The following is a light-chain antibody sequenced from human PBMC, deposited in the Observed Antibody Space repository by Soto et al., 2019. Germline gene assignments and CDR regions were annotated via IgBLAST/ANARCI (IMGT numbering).Light chain of an antibody. CDR3: QQYGSLSWT. CDR1: QSVSSNY. V-gene: IGKV3-20*01. J-gene: IGKJ1*01. Sequence: DIVLTQSPGTLSLSPGERATLSCRASQSVSSNYLAWYQQKPGQAPRLLISGASTRATGVPDRFSGSGSGTDFTLTISRLEPEDFAVYHCQQYGSLSWTFGQGTKVEIK. CDR2: GAS.